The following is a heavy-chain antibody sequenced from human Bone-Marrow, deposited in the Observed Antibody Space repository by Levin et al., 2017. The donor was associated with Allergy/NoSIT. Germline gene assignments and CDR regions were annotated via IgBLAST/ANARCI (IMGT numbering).Heavy chain of an antibody. CDR1: GYTFTSYY. CDR2: VNPITGST. V-gene: IGHV1-46*01. J-gene: IGHJ6*02. CDR3: AMCGRPTMTGNGAFGMDV. Sequence: ASVKVSCRTSGYTFTSYYLHWVRQAPGQGLEWMGIVNPITGSTKYALMFQGRITMTRDTSTSAVFMELSSLTSEDTAVYYCAMCGRPTMTGNGAFGMDVWGQGTTVTVSS. D-gene: IGHD1-26*01.